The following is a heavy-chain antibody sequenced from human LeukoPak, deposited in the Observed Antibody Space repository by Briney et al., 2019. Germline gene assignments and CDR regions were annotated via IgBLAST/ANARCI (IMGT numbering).Heavy chain of an antibody. CDR3: ARGHVFLYNWNDGYYFDY. Sequence: PSQTLSLTYSVSGGSVSSGGYDWSWIRQPPGKGLEWIGYIYHSGSTYYNPSLKSRVTISVDRSKNQFSLKLSSVTAADTAVYYCARGHVFLYNWNDGYYFDYWGQGTLVTVSS. D-gene: IGHD1-1*01. J-gene: IGHJ4*02. V-gene: IGHV4-30-2*01. CDR2: IYHSGST. CDR1: GGSVSSGGYD.